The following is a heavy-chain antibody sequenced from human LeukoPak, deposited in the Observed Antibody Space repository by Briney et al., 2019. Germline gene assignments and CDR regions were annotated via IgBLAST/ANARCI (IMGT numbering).Heavy chain of an antibody. Sequence: GGSLRLSCAASGFTVSTYYMTWVRQAPGKGLECVSVIYSGGSTYYADSVKGRFTVSRDNSKNTLYLQMNSLRAEDTAMYYCARGLGYCTSTTCLLPFGYWGQGTLVTVSS. CDR2: IYSGGST. CDR1: GFTVSTYY. CDR3: ARGLGYCTSTTCLLPFGY. D-gene: IGHD2-2*01. J-gene: IGHJ4*02. V-gene: IGHV3-53*01.